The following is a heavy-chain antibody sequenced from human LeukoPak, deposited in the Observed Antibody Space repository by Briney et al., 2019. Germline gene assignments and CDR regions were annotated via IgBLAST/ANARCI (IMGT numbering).Heavy chain of an antibody. Sequence: GGSLRLSCAASGFTFSSYEMNWVRQAPGKGLEWVSYISSSGSTIYYADSVKGRFTISRDNSKNTLYLQMNSLRAEDTAVYYCAKARITMVSWEFDYWGQGTLVTVSS. V-gene: IGHV3-48*03. J-gene: IGHJ4*02. CDR2: ISSSGSTI. D-gene: IGHD3-10*01. CDR3: AKARITMVSWEFDY. CDR1: GFTFSSYE.